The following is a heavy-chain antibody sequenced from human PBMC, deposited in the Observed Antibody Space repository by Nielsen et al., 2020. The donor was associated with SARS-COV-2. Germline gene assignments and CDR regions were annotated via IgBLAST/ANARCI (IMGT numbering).Heavy chain of an antibody. CDR3: ARERRLWFGEANYYYYYGMDV. J-gene: IGHJ6*02. V-gene: IGHV1-18*01. CDR2: ISAYNGNT. D-gene: IGHD3-10*01. Sequence: ASVKVSCKASGYTFTSYGISWVRQAPGQGLEWMGWISAYNGNTNYAQKLQGRVTMTTDTSTSTAYMELRSLRSDDTAVYYCARERRLWFGEANYYYYYGMDVWGQGTTVTVSS. CDR1: GYTFTSYG.